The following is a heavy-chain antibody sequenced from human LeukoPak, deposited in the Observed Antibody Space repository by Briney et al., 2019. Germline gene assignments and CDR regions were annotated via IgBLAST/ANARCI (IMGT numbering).Heavy chain of an antibody. CDR2: IYYSGST. CDR1: GGSISSSSYY. CDR3: ARVNKSLLWFGELSPPRYYYMDV. D-gene: IGHD3-10*01. J-gene: IGHJ6*03. Sequence: PSETLSLTYTVSGGSISSSSYYWGWIRQPPGKGLEWIGSIYYSGSTYYNPSLKSRVTISVDTSKNQFSLKLSSVTAADTAVYYCARVNKSLLWFGELSPPRYYYMDVWGKGTTVTVSS. V-gene: IGHV4-39*07.